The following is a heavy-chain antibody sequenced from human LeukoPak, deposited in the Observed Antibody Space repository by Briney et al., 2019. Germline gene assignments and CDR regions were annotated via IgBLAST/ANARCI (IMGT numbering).Heavy chain of an antibody. CDR3: ARVWEGYCTNGVCYTFDY. Sequence: QSGRSMRRSCAASGFNFSSYAMHWVRQAPGKGLEWVAVISYDGSNKYYADSVKGRFTISRDNAKNSLYLQMNSLRAEDTAVYYCARVWEGYCTNGVCYTFDYWGQGTLVTVSS. CDR2: ISYDGSNK. CDR1: GFNFSSYA. J-gene: IGHJ4*02. D-gene: IGHD2-8*01. V-gene: IGHV3-30*04.